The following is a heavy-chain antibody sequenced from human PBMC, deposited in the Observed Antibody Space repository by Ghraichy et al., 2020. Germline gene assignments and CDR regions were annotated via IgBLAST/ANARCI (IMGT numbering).Heavy chain of an antibody. J-gene: IGHJ2*01. D-gene: IGHD3-22*01. V-gene: IGHV4-59*01. Sequence: ESLNISCTVSGGSISSYYWSWIRQPPGKGLEWIGYIYYSGSTNYNPSLKSRVTISVDTSKNQFSLKLSSVTAADTAVYYCARCHSSGYYWYFDLWGRGSLVTVSS. CDR3: ARCHSSGYYWYFDL. CDR1: GGSISSYY. CDR2: IYYSGST.